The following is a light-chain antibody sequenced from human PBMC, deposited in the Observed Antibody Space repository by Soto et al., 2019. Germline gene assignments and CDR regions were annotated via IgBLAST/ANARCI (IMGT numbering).Light chain of an antibody. CDR2: KAS. CDR3: QQYNSYPWT. Sequence: DIQMTQSPSTLSASVGDRVTITCRASQSISSWLAWYQQKPGKAPKLLLYKASALESGVPSRFSGSGSGTEFTRTISSLQPDDFATYYCQQYNSYPWTFGQGTKVEIK. V-gene: IGKV1-5*03. CDR1: QSISSW. J-gene: IGKJ1*01.